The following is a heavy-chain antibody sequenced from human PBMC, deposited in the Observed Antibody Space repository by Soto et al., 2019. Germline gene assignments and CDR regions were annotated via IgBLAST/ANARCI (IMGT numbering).Heavy chain of an antibody. D-gene: IGHD3-3*01. CDR1: GGTFSSYA. V-gene: IGHV1-69*13. CDR2: IIPIFGTA. CDR3: ARGRTIFGVVGKYNWFDP. Sequence: SVKVSCRASGGTFSSYAISWVRQAPGQGLEWMGGIIPIFGTANYAQKFQGRVTITADESTSTAYMELSSLRSEDTAVYYCARGRTIFGVVGKYNWFDPWGQGTLVTVSS. J-gene: IGHJ5*02.